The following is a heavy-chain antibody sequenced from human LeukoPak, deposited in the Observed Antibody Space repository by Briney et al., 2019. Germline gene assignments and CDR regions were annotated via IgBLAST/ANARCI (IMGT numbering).Heavy chain of an antibody. V-gene: IGHV4-39*01. CDR2: IYYSGNT. CDR1: GGSISSSSYY. J-gene: IGHJ4*02. D-gene: IGHD2-21*02. Sequence: PSETLSLTCTVSGGSISSSSYYWGWIRQPPGKGLEWIGSIYYSGNTYYNPSLKSRVTISVDTSKNQFSLKLTSVTAAHTAVYYCARRHVVTAIRHPGSYYFDYWGQGTLVTVSS. CDR3: ARRHVVTAIRHPGSYYFDY.